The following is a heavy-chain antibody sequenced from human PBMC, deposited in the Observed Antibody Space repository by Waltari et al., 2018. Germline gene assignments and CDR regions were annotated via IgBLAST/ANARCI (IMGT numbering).Heavy chain of an antibody. V-gene: IGHV1-69-2*01. CDR1: GYTFTEYY. D-gene: IGHD3-10*01. Sequence: EVQLVQSGAEEKKPGATVKISCTSSGYTFTEYYMHLVQQAPGKGLEWMVRVDPEDGETIYAEKFQGRVTITADTSTDTAYMELSSLRSEDTAGEDCETHLGGYGSGSYYNGAPYFEYWGQGNLVTVSS. CDR3: ETHLGGYGSGSYYNGAPYFEY. CDR2: VDPEDGET. J-gene: IGHJ4*02.